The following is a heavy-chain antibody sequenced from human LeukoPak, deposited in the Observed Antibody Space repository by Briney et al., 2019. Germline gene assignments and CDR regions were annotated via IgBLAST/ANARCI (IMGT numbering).Heavy chain of an antibody. CDR3: AKDYDSSGYGYFHH. Sequence: GGSLRLSCAASGFTFSSYARNWVRQPPGKGLEWVSAISGNGGSTYYADSVRGRCTISRDNLKNSLYLQMNDLMAEDTAVYYCAKDYDSSGYGYFHHWGQGTLVTVSS. CDR2: ISGNGGST. V-gene: IGHV3-23*01. J-gene: IGHJ1*01. CDR1: GFTFSSYA. D-gene: IGHD3-22*01.